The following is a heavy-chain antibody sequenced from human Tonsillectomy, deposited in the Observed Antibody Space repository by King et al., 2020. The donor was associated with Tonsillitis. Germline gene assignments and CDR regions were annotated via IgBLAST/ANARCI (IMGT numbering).Heavy chain of an antibody. CDR3: ARVGGSGSYLSLDS. J-gene: IGHJ4*02. CDR1: GGSFSGYY. CDR2: INHSGIT. Sequence: LQQCGAGLLKPSETLSLTCAVYGGSFSGYYWSWIRQPPGKGLEWIGEINHSGITKYNPSLKSRVTISVDTSKNQFSLKLSSVTAADTAIYYCARVGGSGSYLSLDSWGRGTLVTVSS. D-gene: IGHD3-10*01. V-gene: IGHV4-34*01.